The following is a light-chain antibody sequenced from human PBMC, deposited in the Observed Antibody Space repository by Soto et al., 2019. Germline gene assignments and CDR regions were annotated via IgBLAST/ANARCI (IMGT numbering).Light chain of an antibody. Sequence: EIVMTQSPSTLSASLGDRATISCRASRSVAGGLAWYQQKPGKAPRLLIYGASTMGTGIPARFSGSGSGTEVILTISSLQSEDVAAYYCQQQSNWPVYTFGQGTKLEIK. J-gene: IGKJ2*01. CDR2: GAS. V-gene: IGKV3-15*01. CDR3: QQQSNWPVYT. CDR1: RSVAGG.